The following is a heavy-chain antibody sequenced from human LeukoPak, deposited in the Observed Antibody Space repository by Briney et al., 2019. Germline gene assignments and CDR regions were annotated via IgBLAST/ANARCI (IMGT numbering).Heavy chain of an antibody. J-gene: IGHJ4*02. CDR1: GGSLSNYY. V-gene: IGHV4-59*01. D-gene: IGHD1/OR15-1a*01. CDR3: ARAGNDWNTGYYFDY. Sequence: SETLSLTCTVSGGSLSNYYWSCIRQPPGKGLEWIGYIYFDGSTNYNPSLKSRVTISLDTSKNHISLKLSSVTAADTALYYCARAGNDWNTGYYFDYWGQGTLVTVSS. CDR2: IYFDGST.